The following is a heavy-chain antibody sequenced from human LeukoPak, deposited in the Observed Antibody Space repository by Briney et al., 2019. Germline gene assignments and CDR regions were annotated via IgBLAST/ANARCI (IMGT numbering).Heavy chain of an antibody. CDR3: ANANDFWSGYYNY. V-gene: IGHV3-74*03. J-gene: IGHJ4*02. CDR2: IHPDGSIT. D-gene: IGHD3-3*01. Sequence: GGSLRLSCVGSGFTISNYWMHWVRQAPGTGLVWVSRIHPDGSITTYADSVKGRFTISRDNAKNTLYLQMNSLRAEDTAVYYCANANDFWSGYYNYWGQGTLVTVSS. CDR1: GFTISNYW.